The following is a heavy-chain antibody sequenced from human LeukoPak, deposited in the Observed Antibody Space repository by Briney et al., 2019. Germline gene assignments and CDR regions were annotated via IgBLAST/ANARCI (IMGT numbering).Heavy chain of an antibody. CDR2: VSGHDTST. Sequence: GGSLRLSCAASGLTFSNYAIRSVRQAPGRGLGWVSAVSGHDTSTYYTDCVRDRVSISRDNSTNTLYMQMNSVSAEDTAIYYCEKWGDYDVLTGYYDSDYWGQGTLVTVSS. J-gene: IGHJ4*02. V-gene: IGHV3-23*01. CDR1: GLTFSNYA. D-gene: IGHD3-9*01. CDR3: EKWGDYDVLTGYYDSDY.